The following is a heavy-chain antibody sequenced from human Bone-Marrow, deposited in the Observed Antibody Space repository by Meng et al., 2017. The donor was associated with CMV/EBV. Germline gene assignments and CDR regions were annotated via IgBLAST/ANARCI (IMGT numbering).Heavy chain of an antibody. CDR3: GREPGRGAFDI. V-gene: IGHV3-21*01. CDR2: ISSSSSYI. CDR1: GFTFSSYS. D-gene: IGHD3-10*01. J-gene: IGHJ3*02. Sequence: GESLKISCAASGFTFSSYSMNWVRQAPGKGLEWVSSISSSSSYIYYADSVKGRFTISRDNAKNTLYLQMNGRRAEDTAVYYCGREPGRGAFDIWGQRTMVTVSS.